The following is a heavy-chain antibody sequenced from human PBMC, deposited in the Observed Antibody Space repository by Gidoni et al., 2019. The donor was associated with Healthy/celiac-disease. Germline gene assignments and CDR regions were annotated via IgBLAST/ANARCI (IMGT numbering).Heavy chain of an antibody. V-gene: IGHV3-53*01. J-gene: IGHJ6*02. CDR2: IYSGGST. Sequence: EVQLVESGGGLIQPGGSLRLSCAASGFTVSSNYMSWVRQAPGKGLEWVSVIYSGGSTYYAGSVKGRFTISRDNSKNTLYLQMNSRRAEDTAVYYCARDSIVVVTAIAANYYYYYGMDVWGQGTTVTVSS. CDR3: ARDSIVVVTAIAANYYYYYGMDV. CDR1: GFTVSSNY. D-gene: IGHD2-21*02.